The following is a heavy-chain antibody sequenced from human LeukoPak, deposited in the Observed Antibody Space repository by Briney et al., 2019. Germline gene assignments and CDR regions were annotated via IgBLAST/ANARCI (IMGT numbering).Heavy chain of an antibody. J-gene: IGHJ5*02. CDR3: ASPYSS. D-gene: IGHD5-18*01. Sequence: SETLSLTCAVYGGSLSGSYWSWIRQPPGKGLEWIGEINHSGSANYNPSLKSRVTLSIDKSKNQFSLNLNSVTAADTAVYYCASPYSSWGQGTLVTVSS. CDR1: GGSLSGSY. V-gene: IGHV4-34*01. CDR2: INHSGSA.